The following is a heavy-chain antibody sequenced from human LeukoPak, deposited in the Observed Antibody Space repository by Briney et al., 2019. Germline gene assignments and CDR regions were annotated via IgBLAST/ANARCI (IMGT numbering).Heavy chain of an antibody. CDR1: GFTFGSYG. Sequence: PGGSLRLSCAASGFTFGSYGMHWVRQAPGKGLEWVAFIRYDGSNKYYADSVKGRFTISRDNSKNTLYLQMNSLRAEDTAVYYCAKEGRYCSRTSCYTFDYWGQGTLVTVSS. J-gene: IGHJ4*02. CDR2: IRYDGSNK. V-gene: IGHV3-30*02. CDR3: AKEGRYCSRTSCYTFDY. D-gene: IGHD2-2*02.